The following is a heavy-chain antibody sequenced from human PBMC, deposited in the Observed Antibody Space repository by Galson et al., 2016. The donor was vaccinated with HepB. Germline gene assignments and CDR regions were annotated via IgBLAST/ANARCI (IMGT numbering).Heavy chain of an antibody. CDR1: GDSVSSNSAA. J-gene: IGHJ4*02. CDR3: ARDRGGSSGWDCGY. D-gene: IGHD6-19*01. V-gene: IGHV6-1*01. CDR2: TYYRSKWNN. Sequence: CAISGDSVSSNSAAWTWIRQSPSRGLEWLGRTYYRSKWNNDYAVSVKSRITITPDTSKNQFSLQLNSVTPEDTAVYYCARDRGGSSGWDCGYWGQGTLVTVSS.